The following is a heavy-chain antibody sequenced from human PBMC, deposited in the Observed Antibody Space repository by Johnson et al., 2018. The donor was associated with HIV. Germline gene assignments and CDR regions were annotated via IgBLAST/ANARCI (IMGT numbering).Heavy chain of an antibody. J-gene: IGHJ3*02. V-gene: IGHV3-53*01. D-gene: IGHD3-16*01. CDR1: GFTVSSNY. CDR2: IYSGGST. Sequence: VQLVESGGGLIQPGGSLRLSCAASGFTVSSNYLSWVRQAPGKGLEWVSVIYSGGSTYYADSVMGRFTTTRHKSKNTLYLQMNSLRAADTGVYYWAREFGDLRAFDIWGQGTMVTVSS. CDR3: AREFGDLRAFDI.